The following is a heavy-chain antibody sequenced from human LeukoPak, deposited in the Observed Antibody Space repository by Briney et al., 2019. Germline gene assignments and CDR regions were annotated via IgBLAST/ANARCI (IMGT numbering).Heavy chain of an antibody. J-gene: IGHJ4*02. Sequence: PGGSLRLSCAASGFTFSSYAMSWVRQAPGKGLEWVSAISGSGGSTYYADSVKGRFTISRDNSKNTLYLQMNSLRAEDTAVYCCAKDDYGDYGPRGWGQGTLVTVSS. V-gene: IGHV3-23*01. CDR1: GFTFSSYA. D-gene: IGHD4-17*01. CDR3: AKDDYGDYGPRG. CDR2: ISGSGGST.